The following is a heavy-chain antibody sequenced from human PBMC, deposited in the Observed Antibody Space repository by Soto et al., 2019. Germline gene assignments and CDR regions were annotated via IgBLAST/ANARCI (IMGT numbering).Heavy chain of an antibody. V-gene: IGHV4-31*02. D-gene: IGHD1-26*01. CDR1: GASTVSHYH. J-gene: IGHJ4*02. Sequence: LSLTCSVSGASTVSHYHWTWIRQPPGKGLEWMGYIFNSGTTFYNPSLTSRLSISMDTSGNHFSLELRSVTAADTAVYYCALELGPTTGIDHWGQGTLVTVSS. CDR2: IFNSGTT. CDR3: ALELGPTTGIDH.